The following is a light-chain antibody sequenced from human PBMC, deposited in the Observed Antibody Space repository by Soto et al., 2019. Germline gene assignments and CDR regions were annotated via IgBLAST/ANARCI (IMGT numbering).Light chain of an antibody. CDR3: QQYGSSSYT. V-gene: IGKV3-20*01. Sequence: EIVLTQSPGTLSLSPGERATLSCRASQSISSSYLAWYQQKPGQDPRLLIYAACSRATGIPDRFSGSGSGTDFTLTISRLEPEDFAVYYCQQYGSSSYTFGQGTQLEIK. CDR2: AAC. CDR1: QSISSSY. J-gene: IGKJ2*01.